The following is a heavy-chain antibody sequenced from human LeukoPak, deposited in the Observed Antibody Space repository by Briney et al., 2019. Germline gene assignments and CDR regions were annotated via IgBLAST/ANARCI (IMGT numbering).Heavy chain of an antibody. V-gene: IGHV4-38-2*02. CDR3: AEYYYGSGSLPYY. Sequence: SETLSLTCTVSGYSISTGYYWGWIRQPPGKGLEWIGSIYYSGSTYYNPSLKSRVTISVDTSKNQFSLKLSCVTAADTAVYYCAEYYYGSGSLPYYWGQGTLVTVSS. CDR2: IYYSGST. J-gene: IGHJ4*02. D-gene: IGHD3-10*01. CDR1: GYSISTGYY.